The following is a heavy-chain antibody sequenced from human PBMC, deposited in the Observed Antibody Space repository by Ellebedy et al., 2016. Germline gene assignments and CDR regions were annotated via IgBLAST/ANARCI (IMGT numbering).Heavy chain of an antibody. J-gene: IGHJ4*02. CDR2: IKQDGSEK. CDR1: GFSISNYW. V-gene: IGHV3-7*04. CDR3: ARDKWYGSGTVDY. Sequence: GESLKISXAASGFSISNYWMSWVRQAPGKGLEWVANIKQDGSEKYYVDSVKGRFTISRDNAKNSLYLQMNSLRAEDTAVYYCARDKWYGSGTVDYWGQGTLVTVSS. D-gene: IGHD3-10*01.